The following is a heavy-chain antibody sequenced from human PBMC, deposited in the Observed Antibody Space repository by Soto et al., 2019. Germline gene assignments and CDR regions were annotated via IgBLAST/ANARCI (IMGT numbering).Heavy chain of an antibody. Sequence: QVQVVESGGGLVKPGGSLRLSCAASGFTFSDYYMRWIRQAPGKGLEWVSVISSSGDSTKYADSVKGRFTISRDNAKNSLYLQLSSLRAEDTAVHYCARGGVKGTTSRGQVYNWGQGTLVTVSS. D-gene: IGHD1-7*01. J-gene: IGHJ4*02. CDR1: GFTFSDYY. CDR2: ISSSGDST. V-gene: IGHV3-11*06. CDR3: ARGGVKGTTSRGQVYN.